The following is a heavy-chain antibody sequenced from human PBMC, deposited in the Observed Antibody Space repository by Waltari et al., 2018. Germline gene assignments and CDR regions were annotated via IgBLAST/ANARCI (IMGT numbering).Heavy chain of an antibody. V-gene: IGHV4-34*01. J-gene: IGHJ4*02. CDR1: GGSFSGYY. CDR2: INHSGST. D-gene: IGHD2-15*01. CDR3: ARAWDCSGGSCYSGVYIDY. Sequence: QVQLQQWGAGLLKPSETLSLTCAVYGGSFSGYYWSWIRQPPGKGLEWIGEINHSGSTNYNPSLKSRVTISVDTSKNQFSLKLSSVTAADTAVYYCARAWDCSGGSCYSGVYIDYWGQGTLVTVSS.